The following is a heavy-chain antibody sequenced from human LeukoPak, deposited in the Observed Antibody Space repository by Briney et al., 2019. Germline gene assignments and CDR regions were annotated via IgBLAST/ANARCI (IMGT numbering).Heavy chain of an antibody. CDR1: GYTFTSYG. Sequence: GASVKVSCKASGYTFTSYGISWVRQAPGQGLEWMGWISAYNGNTNYAQKLQGRVTMTTDTSTSTAYMELSSLRSEDTAVYYCARVSLSARFGDWGLLGYWGQGTLVTVSS. CDR3: ARVSLSARFGDWGLLGY. CDR2: ISAYNGNT. J-gene: IGHJ4*02. V-gene: IGHV1-18*01. D-gene: IGHD3-10*01.